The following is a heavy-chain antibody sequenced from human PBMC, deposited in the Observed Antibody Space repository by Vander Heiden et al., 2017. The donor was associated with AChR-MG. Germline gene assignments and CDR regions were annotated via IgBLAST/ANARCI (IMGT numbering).Heavy chain of an antibody. D-gene: IGHD3-3*01. V-gene: IGHV3-33*01. J-gene: IGHJ6*02. CDR1: GFTFRSHC. CDR2: IWYDGSNK. CDR3: ARAQVLRFWEWFNYYGMDV. Sequence: QVQLVASGGGVVQPGRSLRLSCAPSGFTFRSHCLHWVRQAPGKGLEWVAVIWYDGSNKYYADSVKGRFTISRDNSKNTLYLQMNSLRAEDTAVYYCARAQVLRFWEWFNYYGMDVWGQGTTVTVSS.